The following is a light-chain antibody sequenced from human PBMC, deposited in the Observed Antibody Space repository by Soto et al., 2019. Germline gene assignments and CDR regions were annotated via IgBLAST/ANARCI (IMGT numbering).Light chain of an antibody. V-gene: IGKV4-1*01. Sequence: DIVMTQSPDSLAVSLGERATINCRSSQTIFYSSNRKDYLAWYQQKPGQPPRVLIYWASTRESGVPDRFSGSCSGSNFTLTLSNLQAEDVAVYYCQQYSTSPWPFGQGNKVEIK. J-gene: IGKJ1*01. CDR2: WAS. CDR3: QQYSTSPWP. CDR1: QTIFYSSNRKDY.